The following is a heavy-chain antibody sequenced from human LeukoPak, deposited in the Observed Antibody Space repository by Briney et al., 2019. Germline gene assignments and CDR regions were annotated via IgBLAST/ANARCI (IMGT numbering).Heavy chain of an antibody. D-gene: IGHD5-24*01. CDR3: ARGTSRVWLQIEGYDY. CDR1: GGSISSYH. CDR2: IYYSGST. J-gene: IGHJ4*02. V-gene: IGHV4-59*01. Sequence: SETLSLTCSVSGGSISSYHWSWIRQPPGKGLEWIGYIYYSGSTNYNPSLKSRVTISVDTSKNQFSLKLSSVTAADTAVYYCARGTSRVWLQIEGYDYWGQGTLVTVSS.